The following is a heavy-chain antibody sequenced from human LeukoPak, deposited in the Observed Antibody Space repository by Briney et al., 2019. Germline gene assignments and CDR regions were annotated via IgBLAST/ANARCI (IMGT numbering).Heavy chain of an antibody. CDR3: ARVPIFGVVRLEDY. J-gene: IGHJ4*02. V-gene: IGHV4-38-2*02. CDR2: IYHSGST. CDR1: GYSISSGYY. D-gene: IGHD3-3*01. Sequence: PSETLSLTCTVSGYSISSGYYWGWIRQPPGKGLEWIGSIYHSGSTYYNPSLKSRVTISVDTSKNQFSLKLSSVTAADTAVYYCARVPIFGVVRLEDYWGQRTLVTVSS.